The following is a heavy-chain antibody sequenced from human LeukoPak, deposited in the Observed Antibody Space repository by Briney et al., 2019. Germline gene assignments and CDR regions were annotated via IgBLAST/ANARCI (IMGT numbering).Heavy chain of an antibody. CDR1: GFTFSNYA. J-gene: IGHJ6*02. D-gene: IGHD4-17*01. Sequence: PGGSLRLSCSASGFTFSNYAMHWVRQAPGKGLEYVSAISSNGGSTYYADSVKGRFTISRDNSKNTLYLQMSSLRADDTSVYYCVEANGEYYYGMDVWGQGTTVTVSS. V-gene: IGHV3-64D*09. CDR3: VEANGEYYYGMDV. CDR2: ISSNGGST.